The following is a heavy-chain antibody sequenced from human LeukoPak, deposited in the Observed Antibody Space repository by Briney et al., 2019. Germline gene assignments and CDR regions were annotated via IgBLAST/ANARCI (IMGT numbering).Heavy chain of an antibody. CDR1: GYSFTSYW. V-gene: IGHV5-10-1*01. D-gene: IGHD3-9*01. CDR2: IDPSDSYT. Sequence: GESLKISCKGSGYSFTSYWISWVRQMPGKGLEWMGRIDPSDSYTNYSPSFQGHVTISADKSISTAYLQWSSLKASDTAMYYCARQQELRYSEGYWGQGTLVTVSS. CDR3: ARQQELRYSEGY. J-gene: IGHJ4*02.